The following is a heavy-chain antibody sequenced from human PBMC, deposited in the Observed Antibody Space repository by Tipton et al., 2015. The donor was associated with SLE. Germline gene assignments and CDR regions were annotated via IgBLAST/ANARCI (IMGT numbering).Heavy chain of an antibody. Sequence: QLVQSGAEVKKPGESLKISCKGSGYSFTSYWIGWVRQMPGKGLEWMGRIDPSDSYTNYSPSFQGHVTISADKSISTAYLQWSSLKASDTAMYYCARSTHSDFWSASTDAFDIWGQGTMVTVSS. D-gene: IGHD3-3*01. CDR1: GYSFTSYW. CDR3: ARSTHSDFWSASTDAFDI. J-gene: IGHJ3*02. CDR2: IDPSDSYT. V-gene: IGHV5-10-1*01.